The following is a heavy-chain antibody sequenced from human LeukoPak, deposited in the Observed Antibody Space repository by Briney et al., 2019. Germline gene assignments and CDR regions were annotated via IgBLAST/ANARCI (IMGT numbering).Heavy chain of an antibody. CDR2: IRSNTKIV. Sequence: GGSLRLSCAASGFTFSEYYMDWIRQAPGKGLEWLADIRSNTKIVHYADSVKGRFTISKDNTSNSLFLQMNILRPEDPAGYYFGEEGHKGNTMDFWGEGALVTVSP. V-gene: IGHV3-11*01. CDR1: GFTFSEYY. J-gene: IGHJ4*02. CDR3: GEEGHKGNTMDF.